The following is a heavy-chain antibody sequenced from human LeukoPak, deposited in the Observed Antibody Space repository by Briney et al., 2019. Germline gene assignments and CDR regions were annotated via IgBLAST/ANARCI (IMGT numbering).Heavy chain of an antibody. J-gene: IGHJ4*02. CDR2: IIPIFGTA. V-gene: IGHV1-69*05. CDR1: GGTFSGYA. D-gene: IGHD6-6*01. Sequence: ASVKVSCKASGGTFSGYAISWVRQAPGQGLEWMGGIIPIFGTANYAQKFQGRVTITTDESTSTAYMELSSLRSEDTAVYYCARTPFEYSSSSVYFDYWGQGTLVTVSS. CDR3: ARTPFEYSSSSVYFDY.